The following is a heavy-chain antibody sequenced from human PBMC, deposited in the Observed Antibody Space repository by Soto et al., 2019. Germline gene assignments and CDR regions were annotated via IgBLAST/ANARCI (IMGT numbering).Heavy chain of an antibody. J-gene: IGHJ5*02. Sequence: QVQRQESGSGLVKPSQNLSLTCAVSGGSISSGGYSWSWIRQPPGKGLEWIGYIYHTGSTYYNPSLKSRVTISVDRSKNQFSLKLSSVTAADTAVYYCARVPTPWGQGTLVTVSS. V-gene: IGHV4-30-2*01. CDR1: GGSISSGGYS. CDR2: IYHTGST. CDR3: ARVPTP.